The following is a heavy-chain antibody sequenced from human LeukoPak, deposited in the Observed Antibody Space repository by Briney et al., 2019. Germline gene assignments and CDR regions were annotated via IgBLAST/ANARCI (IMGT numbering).Heavy chain of an antibody. J-gene: IGHJ6*03. CDR1: GFAFSKYW. V-gene: IGHV3-7*01. CDR3: AWPKGVFTLYYMDV. CDR2: MKQDGSEK. D-gene: IGHD3-22*01. Sequence: GGSLRLSCAASGFAFSKYWMTWVRQAPGKGLEWVANMKQDGSEKYYVDSVKGRFTISRDNAKNSVYLEMSSLRVEDTAVYYCAWPKGVFTLYYMDVWGKGTTVTVSS.